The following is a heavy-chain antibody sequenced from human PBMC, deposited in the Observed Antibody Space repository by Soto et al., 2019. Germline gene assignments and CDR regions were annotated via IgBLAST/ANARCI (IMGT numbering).Heavy chain of an antibody. Sequence: SETLSLTCTVSGGSISSSSYYWGWIRQPPGKGLEWIGSIYYSGSTYYNPSLKSRVTISVDTSKNQFSLKLSSVTAADTAVYYCASKGYCTNGVCYTKYYFDYWGQGTLVTVSS. CDR3: ASKGYCTNGVCYTKYYFDY. V-gene: IGHV4-39*01. D-gene: IGHD2-8*01. J-gene: IGHJ4*02. CDR1: GGSISSSSYY. CDR2: IYYSGST.